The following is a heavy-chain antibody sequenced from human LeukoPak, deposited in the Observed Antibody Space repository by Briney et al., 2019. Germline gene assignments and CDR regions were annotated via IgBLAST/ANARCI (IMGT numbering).Heavy chain of an antibody. D-gene: IGHD3-3*01. Sequence: PSGTLSLTCTVSGGSISSSTYCCGSARRPPGTGLEWLGTISYSRSTCYNPSLTSRVTISLNTSKNQVSLKLSSVTAADTAVYYCARGDYYDFWSGYPPFDYWGQGILVTVSS. CDR3: ARGDYYDFWSGYPPFDY. CDR1: GGSISSSTYC. CDR2: ISYSRST. J-gene: IGHJ4*02. V-gene: IGHV4-39*07.